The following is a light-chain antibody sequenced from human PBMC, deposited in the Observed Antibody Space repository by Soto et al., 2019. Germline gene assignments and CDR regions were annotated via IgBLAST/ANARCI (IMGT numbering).Light chain of an antibody. CDR1: RSVSTN. CDR2: GAS. Sequence: DIILTQSPATLSVSPGERATLSCRASRSVSTNSAWYQHKLGQGPRLLIYGASTRVTGVPARFSGSGSGTDFTLIISYLKSEDFGVYYCQQYDKSLPPVTFGGGTKVEI. CDR3: QQYDKSLPPVT. J-gene: IGKJ4*01. V-gene: IGKV3-15*01.